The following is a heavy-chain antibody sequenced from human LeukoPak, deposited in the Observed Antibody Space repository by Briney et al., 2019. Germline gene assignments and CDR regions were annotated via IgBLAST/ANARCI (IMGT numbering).Heavy chain of an antibody. V-gene: IGHV1-69*13. CDR3: ARVNINNWHSCDY. Sequence: EASVTVSCTASGGTFSSYAISWVRQAPGQGLEWMGGIIPIFGTANYAQKFQGRVTITADESTSTAYMELSSLRSEDTAVYYCARVNINNWHSCDYWGQGTLVTVSS. CDR1: GGTFSSYA. J-gene: IGHJ4*02. D-gene: IGHD1-1*01. CDR2: IIPIFGTA.